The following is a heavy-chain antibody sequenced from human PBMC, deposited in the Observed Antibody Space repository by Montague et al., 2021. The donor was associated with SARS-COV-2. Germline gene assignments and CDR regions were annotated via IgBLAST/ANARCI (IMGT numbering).Heavy chain of an antibody. V-gene: IGHV3-9*01. CDR1: GFTFHDYA. CDR2: ISWNSGSI. CDR3: AKDRGYYGSGSYFEY. Sequence: SLRLSCAASGFTFHDYALHWVRQAPGKGLEWVSGISWNSGSIGYGDSVKGRFTISRDNAKNSLYLQMNSLRAEDTALYYCAKDRGYYGSGSYFEYWGQGTLVTASS. D-gene: IGHD3-10*01. J-gene: IGHJ4*02.